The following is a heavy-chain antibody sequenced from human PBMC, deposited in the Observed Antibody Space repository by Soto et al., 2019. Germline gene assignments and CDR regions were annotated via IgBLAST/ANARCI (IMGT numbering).Heavy chain of an antibody. J-gene: IGHJ2*01. CDR2: TDYSGNT. V-gene: IGHV4-59*08. CDR1: SDSISSYY. Sequence: QVQLQESGPGLVRPSETLSLTCTVSSDSISSYYWIWIRQSPGKGLEWIGYTDYSGNTNYNPSLKSGVPISGDPPKNQSSLGLGSVPAADTAVYYGAGAVGAPLYSLDSGGRGPLFPVPS. CDR3: AGAVGAPLYSLDS. D-gene: IGHD2-15*01.